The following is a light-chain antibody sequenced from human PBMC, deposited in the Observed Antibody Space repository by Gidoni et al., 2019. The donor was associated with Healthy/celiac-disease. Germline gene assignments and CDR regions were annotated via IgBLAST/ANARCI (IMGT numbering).Light chain of an antibody. J-gene: IGLJ2*01. V-gene: IGLV3-1*01. CDR2: QES. Sequence: SYEQTKPPAVSLSPGQTASITCSGEKLGDKYACWSQQKPGQSPVLVIYQESKRPSGIPERFSGSNSGNTSTLTIRGTQAWDEADYYCQAWDSSVVFGGGTKLPVL. CDR1: KLGDKY. CDR3: QAWDSSVV.